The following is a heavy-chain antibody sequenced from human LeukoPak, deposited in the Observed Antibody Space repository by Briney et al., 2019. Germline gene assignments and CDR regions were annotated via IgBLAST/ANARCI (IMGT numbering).Heavy chain of an antibody. D-gene: IGHD3-10*01. V-gene: IGHV4-38-2*01. Sequence: SETLSLTCAVSGYSISSGYYWGWIRQPPGKGLEWIGSIYHSGSTYYNPSLKSRVTISVDTSKNQFSLKLSSVTAADTAVYYCARGGEVLLWFGESDHMKNRFDPWGQGTLVTVSS. CDR1: GYSISSGYY. CDR2: IYHSGST. J-gene: IGHJ5*02. CDR3: ARGGEVLLWFGESDHMKNRFDP.